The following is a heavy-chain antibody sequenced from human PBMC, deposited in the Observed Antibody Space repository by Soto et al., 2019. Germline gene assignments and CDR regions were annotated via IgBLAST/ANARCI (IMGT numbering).Heavy chain of an antibody. J-gene: IGHJ6*02. CDR2: TYYRSKWYN. V-gene: IGHV6-1*01. CDR1: GDSVSSNSAA. Sequence: PSQTLSLTCAISGDSVSSNSAAWNWIRQSPSRGLEWLGRTYYRSKWYNDYAVSVKSRITINPDTSKNQFSLQLNSVTPEDTAVYYCARDGSSSSQTNYYYYGMDVWGQGTTVTVSS. CDR3: ARDGSSSSQTNYYYYGMDV. D-gene: IGHD6-6*01.